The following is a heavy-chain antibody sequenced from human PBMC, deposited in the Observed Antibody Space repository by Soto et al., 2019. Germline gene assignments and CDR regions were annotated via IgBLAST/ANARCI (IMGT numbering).Heavy chain of an antibody. CDR2: IWYDGSNK. D-gene: IGHD4-17*01. CDR1: GFTFSSYG. CDR3: ARDHDYGDTFGAFDI. Sequence: QVQLVESGGGVVQPGRSLRLSCAASGFTFSSYGMHWVRQAPGKGLEWVAVIWYDGSNKYYADSVKGRFTISRDNSKNTLYLQMNSLRAEDTAVYYCARDHDYGDTFGAFDIWGQGTMVTVSS. V-gene: IGHV3-33*01. J-gene: IGHJ3*02.